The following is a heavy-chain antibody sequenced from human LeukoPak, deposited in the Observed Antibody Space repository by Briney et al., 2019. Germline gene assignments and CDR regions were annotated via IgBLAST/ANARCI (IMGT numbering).Heavy chain of an antibody. CDR1: GFNFSCYA. J-gene: IGHJ4*02. CDR2: ISYEGSNI. V-gene: IGHV3-30*04. D-gene: IGHD6-13*01. CDR3: AREGGSSWYPSYYFDY. Sequence: GGALRLPGSGIGFNFSCYAIRWVRPGPGKGLEGVAVISYEGSNIFYADSVKGRFTISRENSKNTLYLQMNSLRAEDTAVYYCAREGGSSWYPSYYFDYCSQGPLVTLHS.